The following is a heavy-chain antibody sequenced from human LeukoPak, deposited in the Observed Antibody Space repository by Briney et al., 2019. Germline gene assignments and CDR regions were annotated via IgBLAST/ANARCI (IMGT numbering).Heavy chain of an antibody. D-gene: IGHD6-19*01. J-gene: IGHJ6*02. CDR2: ISNSGDST. V-gene: IGHV3-23*01. CDR3: AKDSVAGTDKYYYAMDV. Sequence: GGSLRLSCAASGFTFSSYAMSWVRKAPGKGLEWVSVISNSGDSTYYADSVKGRFTISRDNSKNTLYLQMNSLRAEDTAVYYCAKDSVAGTDKYYYAMDVWGQGTTVTVSS. CDR1: GFTFSSYA.